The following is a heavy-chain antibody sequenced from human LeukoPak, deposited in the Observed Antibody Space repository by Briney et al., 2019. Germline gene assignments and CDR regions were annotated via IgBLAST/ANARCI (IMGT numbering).Heavy chain of an antibody. J-gene: IGHJ4*02. CDR2: IRYDGDNK. Sequence: GGSLRLSCAASGFTFSTYGMHWIRQAPGKGLEWVAFIRYDGDNKYYADSVKGRFTISRDNSKNTAYLQMNSLKTEDTAVYYCTRPSGGDKAIDWGQGTLVTVSS. CDR3: TRPSGGDKAID. V-gene: IGHV3-30*02. D-gene: IGHD2-2*02. CDR1: GFTFSTYG.